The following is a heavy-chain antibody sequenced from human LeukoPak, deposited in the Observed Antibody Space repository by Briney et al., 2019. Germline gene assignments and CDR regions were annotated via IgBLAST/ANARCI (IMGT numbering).Heavy chain of an antibody. CDR1: GGSISSYY. V-gene: IGHV4-59*01. CDR2: IYYSGST. Sequence: PSETLSLTCTVSGGSISSYYWSWIRQPPGKGLEWIGYIYYSGSTNYNPSLKSRVTISVDTSKNQFSLKLSSVTAADTAVYYCARDREENGGWFGELSTHNWFDPWGQGTLVTVSS. CDR3: ARDREENGGWFGELSTHNWFDP. D-gene: IGHD3-10*01. J-gene: IGHJ5*02.